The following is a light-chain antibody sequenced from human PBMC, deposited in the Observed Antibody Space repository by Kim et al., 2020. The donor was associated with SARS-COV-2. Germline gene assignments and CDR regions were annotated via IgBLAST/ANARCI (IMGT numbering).Light chain of an antibody. CDR2: DDF. V-gene: IGKV1-39*01. CDR1: QMISNS. CDR3: QQSHSHPIT. J-gene: IGKJ5*01. Sequence: SVGDRATITCRESQMISNSLSWYKQRKSGQAPKLRVYDDFSLNDGVPPRFIGSLSGTNFTLTITTVQPEDFATYFCQQSHSHPITFGQGTRLEIK.